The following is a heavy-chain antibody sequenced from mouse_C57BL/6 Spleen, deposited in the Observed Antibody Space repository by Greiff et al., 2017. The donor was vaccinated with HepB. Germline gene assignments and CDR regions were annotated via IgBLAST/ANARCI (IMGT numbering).Heavy chain of an antibody. CDR2: IDPENGDT. J-gene: IGHJ3*01. CDR1: GFNIKDDY. V-gene: IGHV14-4*01. Sequence: EVQLQQSGAELVRPGASVKLSCTASGFNIKDDYMHWVKQRPEQGLEWIGWIDPENGDTEDASKFQGKATITADTSSNTAYLQLSSLTSEDTAVYYCTYIYDGYSLFAYWGQGTLVTVSA. CDR3: TYIYDGYSLFAY. D-gene: IGHD2-3*01.